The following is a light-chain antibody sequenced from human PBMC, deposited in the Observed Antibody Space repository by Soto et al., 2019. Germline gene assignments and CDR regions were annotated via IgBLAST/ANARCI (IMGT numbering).Light chain of an antibody. CDR3: QQRSSWPMT. V-gene: IGKV3-11*01. CDR2: DAS. J-gene: IGKJ5*01. CDR1: QSVSNF. Sequence: EIVLTQSPATLSLSPGERATLSCRASQSVSNFLAWYLQRPGQAPRLLIFDASKRAAGVPARFSGSGSGTDFTLTISSLEPEDFAVYYCQQRSSWPMTFGQGTRLEIK.